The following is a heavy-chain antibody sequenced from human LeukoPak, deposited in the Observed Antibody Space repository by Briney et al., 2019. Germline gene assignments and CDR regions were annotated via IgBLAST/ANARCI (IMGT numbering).Heavy chain of an antibody. Sequence: GGSLRLSCAASGFTVSSNYMSWVRQAPGKGLEWVSVIYSGGSTYYADSVKGRFTISRDNSKNTLYLQMNSLRAEDTAVYYCARDLGVSTARYYYYYMDVWGKGTTVTVSS. J-gene: IGHJ6*03. CDR3: ARDLGVSTARYYYYYMDV. V-gene: IGHV3-53*01. CDR1: GFTVSSNY. CDR2: IYSGGST. D-gene: IGHD6-6*01.